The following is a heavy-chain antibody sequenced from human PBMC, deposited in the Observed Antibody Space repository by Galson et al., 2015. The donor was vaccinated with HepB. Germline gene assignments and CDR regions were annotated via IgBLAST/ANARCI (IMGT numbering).Heavy chain of an antibody. CDR1: GGSFSGYY. CDR3: KGRGSYLIGSAFDI. D-gene: IGHD1-26*01. Sequence: SETLSLTCVVCGGSFSGYYWSCFRQPPGKGLEWIGEINHSGSTNYNPSLKSRVTISVDTSKNQFSLKLSSVTAADTAVYYCKGRGSYLIGSAFDIWGQGTMVTVSS. J-gene: IGHJ3*02. V-gene: IGHV4-34*01. CDR2: INHSGST.